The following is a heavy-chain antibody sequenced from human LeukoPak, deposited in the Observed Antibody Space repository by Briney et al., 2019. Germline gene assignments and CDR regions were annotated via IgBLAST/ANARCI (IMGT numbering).Heavy chain of an antibody. CDR2: VSGSGGST. V-gene: IGHV3-23*01. J-gene: IGHJ4*02. Sequence: PGGSLRLSCAASGFTFRTYAMSWVRQAPGKGLEWVSTVSGSGGSTYYADSVKGRFTISRDNSKNTLYLQVNSLRAEDTAIYYCANLVTASGGYWGRGTLVTVSS. CDR3: ANLVTASGGY. CDR1: GFTFRTYA. D-gene: IGHD6-13*01.